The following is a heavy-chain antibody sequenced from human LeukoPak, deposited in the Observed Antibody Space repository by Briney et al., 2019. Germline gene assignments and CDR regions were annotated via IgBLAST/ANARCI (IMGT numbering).Heavy chain of an antibody. J-gene: IGHJ4*02. CDR2: IYPGDSDT. Sequence: GESLKISCKGSGYIFTSYWIGWVRQLPGKGLEWMGIIYPGDSDTRYSPSFQGQVTISADKSISTAYLQWSSLKASDTAMYYCARHQWLTSVDYWGQGTLVTVSS. V-gene: IGHV5-51*01. CDR1: GYIFTSYW. D-gene: IGHD6-19*01. CDR3: ARHQWLTSVDY.